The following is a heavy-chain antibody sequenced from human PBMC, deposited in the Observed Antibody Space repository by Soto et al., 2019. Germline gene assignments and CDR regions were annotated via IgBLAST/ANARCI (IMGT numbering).Heavy chain of an antibody. D-gene: IGHD6-19*01. CDR3: AKTLGSGWQDYFDH. CDR1: GFTFSSYD. J-gene: IGHJ4*02. Sequence: EVQLLESGGGLVQPGGSLRLSCAASGFTFSSYDMNWVRQASGKGLEWVSIISGGGRSTYYADSVKGRFTISRDNSKNTLYLQKNSLRVEDTAVYYCAKTLGSGWQDYFDHWGQGTLVTVSS. CDR2: ISGGGRST. V-gene: IGHV3-23*01.